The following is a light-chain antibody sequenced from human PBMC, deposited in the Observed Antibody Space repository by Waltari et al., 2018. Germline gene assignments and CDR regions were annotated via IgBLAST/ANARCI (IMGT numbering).Light chain of an antibody. V-gene: IGLV2-8*01. CDR1: NSDVGAYNY. Sequence: QSVLTQPPSAPGSPGQSVTISCTGTNSDVGAYNYVSWYQQHPGKVPKLLIYEVTKRPSGVPDRFSGSKSGNTASLTVSGLQADDEADCYCSSYAHNNHFVFGTGTKVTVL. J-gene: IGLJ1*01. CDR3: SSYAHNNHFV. CDR2: EVT.